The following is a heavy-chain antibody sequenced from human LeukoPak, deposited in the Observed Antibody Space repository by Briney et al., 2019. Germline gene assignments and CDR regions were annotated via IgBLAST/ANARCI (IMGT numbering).Heavy chain of an antibody. CDR1: GFTFSTYG. V-gene: IGHV3-21*01. CDR3: ARDLYSSPFWFCDL. D-gene: IGHD5-18*01. Sequence: GGSLRLSCAAPGFTFSTYGMSWVRQAPGRGLEWLSSISSSIAYIYSADSLKGRFTISRDNAKNSLYLHMNSLRGEDTPVYYSARDLYSSPFWFCDLWGRGTLVTVSS. J-gene: IGHJ2*01. CDR2: ISSSIAYI.